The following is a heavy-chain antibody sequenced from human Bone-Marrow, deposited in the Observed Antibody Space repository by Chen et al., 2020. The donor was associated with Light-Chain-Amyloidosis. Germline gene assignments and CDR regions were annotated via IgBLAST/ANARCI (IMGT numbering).Heavy chain of an antibody. J-gene: IGHJ4*02. D-gene: IGHD5-12*01. CDR1: GYTFPTYW. CDR3: ARRRDGYNFDY. Sequence: EVPLDQSGPEVKKPGESLKISCKGSGYTFPTYWIGWVRQMPGKGLEWMGVIYPDDSDARYSPSFEGQVTISADKSITTAYLQWRSLKASDTAMYYCARRRDGYNFDYWGQGTLVTVSS. CDR2: IYPDDSDA. V-gene: IGHV5-51*01.